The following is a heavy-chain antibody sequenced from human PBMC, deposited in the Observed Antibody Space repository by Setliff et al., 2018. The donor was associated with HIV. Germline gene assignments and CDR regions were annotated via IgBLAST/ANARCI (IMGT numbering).Heavy chain of an antibody. J-gene: IGHJ3*02. V-gene: IGHV3-23*01. CDR1: GFTFSKYW. D-gene: IGHD2-21*01. Sequence: PGGSLRLSCVMSGFTFSKYWMNWVRQAPGKGLEWVSGISGSGISTYYSDSVKGRFTISRDNSKSTVYLQMNSLRAEHAAVYYCATHFLLWSNAFHIWGQGPMVTVSS. CDR2: ISGSGIST. CDR3: ATHFLLWSNAFHI.